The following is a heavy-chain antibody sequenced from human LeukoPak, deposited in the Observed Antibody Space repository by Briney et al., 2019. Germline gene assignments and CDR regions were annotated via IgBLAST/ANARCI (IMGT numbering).Heavy chain of an antibody. CDR3: ARGEVLGSWHKNDGSNWFDP. V-gene: IGHV1-69*13. D-gene: IGHD6-13*01. CDR1: GGTFSSYA. CDR2: IIPIFGTA. Sequence: ASVKVSCKASGGTFSSYAISWVRQAPGQGLEWMGGIIPIFGTANYAQKFQGRVTITADESTSTAYMELSSLRSEDTAVYYCARGEVLGSWHKNDGSNWFDPWGQGTLVTVSS. J-gene: IGHJ5*02.